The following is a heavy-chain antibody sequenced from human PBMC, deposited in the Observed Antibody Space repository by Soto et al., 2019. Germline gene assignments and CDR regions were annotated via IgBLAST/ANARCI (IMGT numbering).Heavy chain of an antibody. CDR2: INPSGGST. D-gene: IGHD6-13*01. CDR1: GYTFTSYY. Sequence: ASVKVSCKASGYTFTSYYMHWVRQAPGQGLEWMGIINPSGGSTSYAQKFQGRVTMTRDTSTSTVYMELSSLRSEDTAVYYCACPKPGYSSSWYYYYYGMDVWGQGTTVTVSS. V-gene: IGHV1-46*01. J-gene: IGHJ6*02. CDR3: ACPKPGYSSSWYYYYYGMDV.